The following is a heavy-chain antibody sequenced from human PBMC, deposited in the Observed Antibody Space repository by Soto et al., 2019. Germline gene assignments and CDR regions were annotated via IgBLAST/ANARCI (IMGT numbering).Heavy chain of an antibody. D-gene: IGHD6-19*01. Sequence: QVQLVESGGGVVQPGRSLRLSCAASGFTFSSYGMHWVRQAPGKGLEWVAFISYDGSNKYYADSVKGRFTISRDNSKNTRYLQMNSLRPEDTAVYYCAKDSPQGRAVGGLYYWGQGILVTGSS. CDR2: ISYDGSNK. V-gene: IGHV3-30*18. CDR1: GFTFSSYG. J-gene: IGHJ4*02. CDR3: AKDSPQGRAVGGLYY.